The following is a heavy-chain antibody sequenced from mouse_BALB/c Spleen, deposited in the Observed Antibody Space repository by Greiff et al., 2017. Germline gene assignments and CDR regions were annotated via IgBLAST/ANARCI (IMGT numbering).Heavy chain of an antibody. Sequence: EVMLVESGGGLVKPGGSLKLSCAASGFTFSSYAMSWVRQTPEKRLEWVASISSGGSTYYPDSVKGRFTISRDNARNILYLQMSSLRSEDTAMYYCARDGSSPYWYVDVWGAGTTVTVSS. V-gene: IGHV5-6-5*01. CDR2: ISSGGST. D-gene: IGHD1-1*01. CDR3: ARDGSSPYWYVDV. J-gene: IGHJ1*01. CDR1: GFTFSSYA.